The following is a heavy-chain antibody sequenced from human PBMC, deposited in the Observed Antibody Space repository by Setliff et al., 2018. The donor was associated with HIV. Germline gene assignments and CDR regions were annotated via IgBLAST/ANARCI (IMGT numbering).Heavy chain of an antibody. CDR2: ISWSGSGI. V-gene: IGHV3-20*04. Sequence: GGSLRLSCAASGFKFDDYGMSWVRQGPGKGLEWVAGISWSGSGIGYGDSVKGRFTISRDDDRNFLFLQMNSLRAEDTAVYYCARAGVVEGYYYYYYMDVWGKGTTVTV. CDR3: ARAGVVEGYYYYYYMDV. CDR1: GFKFDDYG. D-gene: IGHD2-15*01. J-gene: IGHJ6*03.